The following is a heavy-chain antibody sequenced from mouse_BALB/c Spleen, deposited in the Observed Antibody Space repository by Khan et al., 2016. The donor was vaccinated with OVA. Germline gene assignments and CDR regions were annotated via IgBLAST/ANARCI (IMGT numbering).Heavy chain of an antibody. V-gene: IGHV1-54*01. CDR2: IHPGSGDT. Sequence: QVRLQQSGTELVRPGTSVKVSCKASGYAFTNYLIEWLKQRPGQGLEWIGVIHPGSGDTNYNEKFKGKATLTADKSSSTAYMQLSSLTSDDSAVLFCEGRGFDNRNDTMDYWGQGTSVTVSS. D-gene: IGHD1-3*01. J-gene: IGHJ4*01. CDR3: EGRGFDNRNDTMDY. CDR1: GYAFTNYL.